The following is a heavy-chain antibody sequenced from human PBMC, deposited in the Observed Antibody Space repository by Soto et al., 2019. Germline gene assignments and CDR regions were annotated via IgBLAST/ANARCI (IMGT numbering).Heavy chain of an antibody. CDR1: GGTFSSYA. CDR2: IIPIFGTA. D-gene: IGHD3-3*01. V-gene: IGHV1-69*01. Sequence: QVQLVQSGAEVKKPGSSVKVSCKASGGTFSSYAISWVRQAPGQGLEWMGGIIPIFGTANYAQKFQGRVTITADESTSTAYMELSSLRSEDTAVYYCARGSYYDFWSGYYINYYGMDVWGQGTTVTVSS. J-gene: IGHJ6*02. CDR3: ARGSYYDFWSGYYINYYGMDV.